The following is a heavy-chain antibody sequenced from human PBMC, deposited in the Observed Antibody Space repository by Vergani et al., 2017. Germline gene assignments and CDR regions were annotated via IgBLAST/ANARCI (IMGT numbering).Heavy chain of an antibody. D-gene: IGHD6-19*01. J-gene: IGHJ4*02. CDR1: GDSVSSNSAA. CDR3: QRTGYSSGWYGNALDY. CDR2: TYYRSKWYN. V-gene: IGHV6-1*01. Sequence: QVQLQQSGPGLVKPSQTLSLTCAISGDSVSSNSAAWNWIRQSPSRGLEWLGRTYYRSKWYNDYAVSVKSRITINPDTSKNQFSLQLNSVTPEDTAVYDCQRTGYSSGWYGNALDYWGQGTLVTVSS.